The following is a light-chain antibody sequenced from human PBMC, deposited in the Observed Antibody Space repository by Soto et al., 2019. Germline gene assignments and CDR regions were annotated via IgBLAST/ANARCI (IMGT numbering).Light chain of an antibody. CDR3: CSYAGSSTFV. Sequence: QSALTQTPSVSGSPGQSITISCTGNSSNVGSYNLVSWYQQHPGKAPKLMIYEVSKRASRVSNRFSGSKSATTASLTISGLQAEEEADYYCCSYAGSSTFVFGTGTKLTVL. J-gene: IGLJ1*01. V-gene: IGLV2-23*02. CDR1: SSNVGSYNL. CDR2: EVS.